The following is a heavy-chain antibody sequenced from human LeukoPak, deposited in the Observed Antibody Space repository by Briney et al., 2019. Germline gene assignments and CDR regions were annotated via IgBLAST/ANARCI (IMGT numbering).Heavy chain of an antibody. V-gene: IGHV1-69*05. D-gene: IGHD2-2*01. CDR2: IIPIFGTA. CDR1: GGTFSSYA. Sequence: SVKVSCKASGGTFSSYAISWVRQAPGQGLEWMGGIIPIFGTANYAQKFQGRVTITTDESTSTAYMELSSLRSEDTAVYYCASLGYCSSTSCLSYNWFDPWGQGTLVTVSS. J-gene: IGHJ5*02. CDR3: ASLGYCSSTSCLSYNWFDP.